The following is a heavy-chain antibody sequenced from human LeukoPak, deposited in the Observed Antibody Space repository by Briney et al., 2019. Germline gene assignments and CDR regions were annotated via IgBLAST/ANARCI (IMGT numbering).Heavy chain of an antibody. CDR2: INPNSGGT. CDR1: GYTFTGYH. V-gene: IGHV1-2*02. Sequence: ASVKVSCKASGYTFTGYHMHWVRQAPGQGLEWMGWINPNSGGTNYAQKFQGRVTMTRDTSISTAYMELSRLRSDDTAVYYCARSSSSWYGEFDYWGQGTLVTVSS. J-gene: IGHJ4*02. CDR3: ARSSSSWYGEFDY. D-gene: IGHD6-13*01.